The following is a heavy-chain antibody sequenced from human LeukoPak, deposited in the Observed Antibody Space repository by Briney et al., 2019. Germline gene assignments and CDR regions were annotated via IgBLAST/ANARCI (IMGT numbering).Heavy chain of an antibody. V-gene: IGHV4-59*01. D-gene: IGHD3-16*01. Sequence: PSETLSLTCSVSGDSMRSDYWSWIRQPPGKGLEWIGYIYYSGITRYNPSFESRLTISIDTSNYHFSLKLTSVTAADTAVYYCAKVSSYDYTGSTRGSIDFWGQGILVTVSS. CDR2: IYYSGIT. J-gene: IGHJ4*02. CDR1: GDSMRSDY. CDR3: AKVSSYDYTGSTRGSIDF.